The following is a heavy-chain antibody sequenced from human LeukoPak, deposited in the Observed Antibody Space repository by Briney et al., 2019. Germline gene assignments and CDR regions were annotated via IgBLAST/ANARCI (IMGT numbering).Heavy chain of an antibody. CDR2: ISGSGGST. CDR1: GFTFSSYA. Sequence: GGSLRLSCAASGFTFSSYAMSWVRQAPGKGLEWVSAISGSGGSTYYADSVKGRFTISRDNSKNTLYLQMNSLRAEDTAVYYRAKSWQYYYDSSGYYPPIWGQGTLVTVSS. V-gene: IGHV3-23*01. J-gene: IGHJ4*02. D-gene: IGHD3-22*01. CDR3: AKSWQYYYDSSGYYPPI.